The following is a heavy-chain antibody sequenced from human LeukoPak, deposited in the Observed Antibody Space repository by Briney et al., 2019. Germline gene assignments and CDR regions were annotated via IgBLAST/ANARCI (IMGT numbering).Heavy chain of an antibody. J-gene: IGHJ3*02. Sequence: SETLSLTCTVSGGSISSSTYYWGWIRQSPGKGLEWIGSVYYSGSTYYNPSLKSPVAISVDTSKNQFSLKLSSVTAADTAVYYCARTGLLGERDGFDIWGQGTMVTVSS. CDR3: ARTGLLGERDGFDI. CDR2: VYYSGST. D-gene: IGHD3-16*01. V-gene: IGHV4-39*07. CDR1: GGSISSSTYY.